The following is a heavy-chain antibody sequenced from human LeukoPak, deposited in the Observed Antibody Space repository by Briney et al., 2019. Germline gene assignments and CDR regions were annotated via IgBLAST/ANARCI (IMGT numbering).Heavy chain of an antibody. CDR3: ARETNYDILTGYPSSWPYGMDV. CDR1: GGSISSYY. D-gene: IGHD3-9*01. CDR2: IYTSGST. V-gene: IGHV4-4*07. J-gene: IGHJ6*02. Sequence: PLETLSLTCTVSGGSISSYYWSWIRQPAGKGLEWIGRIYTSGSTNYNPSLKSRVTMSVDTSKNQFSLKLSSVTAADTAVYYCARETNYDILTGYPSSWPYGMDVWGQGTTVTVSS.